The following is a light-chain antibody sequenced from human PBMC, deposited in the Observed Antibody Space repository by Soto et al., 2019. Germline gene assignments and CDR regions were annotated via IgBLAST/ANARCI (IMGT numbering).Light chain of an antibody. Sequence: QSALTQPASVSGSPGQPITISCTGTSSAVGGYNYVSWYQQHPGKAPKLMIYEVSNRPSGVSNRFSGSKSGNTASLTISGLQAEDEADYYCSSYTSSSTRVFGGGTKLTVL. V-gene: IGLV2-14*01. CDR1: SSAVGGYNY. CDR2: EVS. CDR3: SSYTSSSTRV. J-gene: IGLJ3*02.